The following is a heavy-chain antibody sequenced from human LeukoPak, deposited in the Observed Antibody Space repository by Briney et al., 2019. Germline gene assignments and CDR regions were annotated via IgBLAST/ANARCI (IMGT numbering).Heavy chain of an antibody. CDR2: IIPIFGTA. J-gene: IGHJ3*02. D-gene: IGHD6-13*01. Sequence: SVTVSCTSSGGTFIIYAISWVRQAPGQGLEWMGGIIPIFGTANYAQKFQGRVTITADESTSTAYMELSSLRSEDTAVYYCARARGQQLAFDAFDIWGQGTMVTVSS. CDR1: GGTFIIYA. CDR3: ARARGQQLAFDAFDI. V-gene: IGHV1-69*01.